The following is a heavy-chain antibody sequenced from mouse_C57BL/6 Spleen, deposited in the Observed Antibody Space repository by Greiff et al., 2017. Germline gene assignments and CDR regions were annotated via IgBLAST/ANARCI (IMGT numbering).Heavy chain of an antibody. V-gene: IGHV5-6*01. D-gene: IGHD1-3*01. CDR2: ISSGGSYT. CDR1: GFTFSSYG. CDR3: ANSCDY. J-gene: IGHJ2*01. Sequence: EVNLVESGGDLVKPGGSLKLSCAASGFTFSSYGMSWVRQTPDKRLEWVATISSGGSYTYYPDSVKGRFTISRDNAKNTLYLQMSSLKSEDTAMYYCANSCDYWGQGTTLTVSS.